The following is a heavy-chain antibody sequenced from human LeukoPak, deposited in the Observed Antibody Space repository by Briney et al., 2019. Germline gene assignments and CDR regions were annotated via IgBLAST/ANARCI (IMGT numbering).Heavy chain of an antibody. V-gene: IGHV3-43*02. CDR3: AKDMERWLQLLYFDY. D-gene: IGHD5-24*01. CDR2: ISGAGSST. CDR1: GFTFDEYA. J-gene: IGHJ4*02. Sequence: GGSLRLSCAASGFTFDEYAMHWVRQAPGKGLGWVSRISGAGSSTYYAESVKGRFDISRDNSKQSMYLHMNCVRTQDTTLLYFAKDMERWLQLLYFDYWGQGTLVTVSS.